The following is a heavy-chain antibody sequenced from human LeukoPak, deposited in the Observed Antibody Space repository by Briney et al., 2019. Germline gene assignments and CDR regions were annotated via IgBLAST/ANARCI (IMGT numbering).Heavy chain of an antibody. V-gene: IGHV3-13*04. CDR3: ARGGIAEPMESYGMDV. CDR1: GFTLSSYD. D-gene: IGHD6-13*01. CDR2: IATAGDT. J-gene: IGHJ6*02. Sequence: GGSLRLSCVASGFTLSSYDMHWVRQATGKGLEWVSTIATAGDTYYPGSVKGRFTISRENAKNSLYLQMNSPRAGDTAVYYCARGGIAEPMESYGMDVWGQGTTVTVSS.